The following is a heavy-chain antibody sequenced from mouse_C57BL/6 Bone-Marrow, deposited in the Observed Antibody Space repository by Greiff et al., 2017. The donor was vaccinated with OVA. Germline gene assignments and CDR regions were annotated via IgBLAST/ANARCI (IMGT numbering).Heavy chain of an antibody. J-gene: IGHJ3*01. V-gene: IGHV1-26*01. CDR3: ARRGGGLAY. CDR1: GYTFTDYY. D-gene: IGHD3-3*01. CDR2: INPNNGGT. Sequence: VQLQQSGPELVKPGASVKISCKASGYTFTDYYMNWVKQSHGKSLEWIGDINPNNGGTSYNQKFKGKATLTVDKSSSTAYMELRSLTAEDSAVYYCARRGGGLAYWGQGTLVTVSA.